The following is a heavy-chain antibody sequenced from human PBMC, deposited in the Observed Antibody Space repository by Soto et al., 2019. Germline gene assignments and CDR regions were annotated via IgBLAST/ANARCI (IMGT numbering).Heavy chain of an antibody. V-gene: IGHV3-9*01. CDR1: GFTFADYA. J-gene: IGHJ4*02. CDR3: AKDKWEVSYYFDY. D-gene: IGHD3-16*02. CDR2: ISWNTGSI. Sequence: EVQLVESGGGLVQPGRSLRLSCAASGFTFADYAMHWVRQAPGKGLEWVSGISWNTGSIGYADSVKGRFPISRDNAKNSLYLQMNSLRAEDTALYYCAKDKWEVSYYFDYWGQGTLVTVSS.